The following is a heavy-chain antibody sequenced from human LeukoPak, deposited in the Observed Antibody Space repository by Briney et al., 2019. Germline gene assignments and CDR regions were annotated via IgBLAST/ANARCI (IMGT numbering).Heavy chain of an antibody. J-gene: IGHJ4*02. V-gene: IGHV4-39*07. CDR1: GGSISSSFYY. Sequence: PSETLSLTCTVSGGSISSSFYYWGWIRQPPGKGLEWIGEINHSGSTNYNPSLKSRVTISVDTSKNQFSLKLSSVTAADTAVYYCAMTTVTPFDYWGQGTLVTVSS. D-gene: IGHD4-17*01. CDR3: AMTTVTPFDY. CDR2: INHSGST.